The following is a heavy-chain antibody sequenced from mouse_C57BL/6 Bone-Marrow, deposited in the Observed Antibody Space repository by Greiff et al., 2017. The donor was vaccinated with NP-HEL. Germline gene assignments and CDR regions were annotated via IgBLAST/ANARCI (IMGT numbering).Heavy chain of an antibody. Sequence: QVQLKESGAELARPGASVKLSCKASGYTFTSYGISWVKQRTGQGLEWIGEIYPRSGNTYYNEKFKGKATLTADKSSSTAYMELRSLTSEDSAVYFCARISSGEYYFDYWGQGTTLTVSS. CDR2: IYPRSGNT. J-gene: IGHJ2*01. CDR3: ARISSGEYYFDY. D-gene: IGHD1-1*01. CDR1: GYTFTSYG. V-gene: IGHV1-81*01.